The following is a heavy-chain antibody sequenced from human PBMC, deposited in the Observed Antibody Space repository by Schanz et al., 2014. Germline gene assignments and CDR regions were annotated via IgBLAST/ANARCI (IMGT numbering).Heavy chain of an antibody. CDR1: GYTFSSYG. Sequence: QVQLVESGGGVVQPGRSLRLSCAASGYTFSSYGMHWVRQAPGKGLEWVAAVSSRSDEIKYADSVRGRFTISRDNSRSTMYLQMNSLRAEDTAVYYCARNRGSGGQNWYFDLWGRGTLVTVSS. V-gene: IGHV3-30*19. CDR3: ARNRGSGGQNWYFDL. J-gene: IGHJ2*01. D-gene: IGHD1-26*01. CDR2: SSRSDEI.